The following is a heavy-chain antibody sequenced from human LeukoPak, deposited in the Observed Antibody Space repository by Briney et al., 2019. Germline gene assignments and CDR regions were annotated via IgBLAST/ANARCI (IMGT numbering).Heavy chain of an antibody. CDR1: GGTFSSYA. V-gene: IGHV1-69*13. CDR3: ARVRPDSSGYYMNFFDY. J-gene: IGHJ4*02. CDR2: IIPIFGTA. Sequence: EASVKVSCKASGGTFSSYAISWVRQAPGQGLEWMGGIIPIFGTANYAQKFQGRVTITADESTSTAYMELSSLRSEDTAVYYCARVRPDSSGYYMNFFDYRGQGTLVTVSS. D-gene: IGHD3-22*01.